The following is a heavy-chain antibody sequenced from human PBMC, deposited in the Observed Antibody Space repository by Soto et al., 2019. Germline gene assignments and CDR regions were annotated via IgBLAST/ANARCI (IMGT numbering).Heavy chain of an antibody. V-gene: IGHV3-23*01. Sequence: PGGSLRLSCAASGFTFSSYAMSWVRQAPGKGLEWVSAISGSGGSTYYADSVKGRFTISRDNSKNTLYLQMNSLRAEDTAVYYCAKARRYSGYDYHYYYGMDVWGQGTTVTVSS. CDR2: ISGSGGST. CDR3: AKARRYSGYDYHYYYGMDV. D-gene: IGHD5-12*01. J-gene: IGHJ6*02. CDR1: GFTFSSYA.